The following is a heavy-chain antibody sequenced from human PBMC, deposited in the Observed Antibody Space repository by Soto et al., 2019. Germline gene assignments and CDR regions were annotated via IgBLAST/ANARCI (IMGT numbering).Heavy chain of an antibody. V-gene: IGHV1-18*01. Sequence: QVQLVQSGAEVKKPGASVKVSCKASGYTFTSYGISWVRQAPGQGLEWMGWISAYNGNTNYAQKLQGRDTMNTNTDTSTAYLELRSLRSDDTAEYYCASESSSSCHDYWGQGTLVTVSS. CDR2: ISAYNGNT. J-gene: IGHJ4*02. CDR1: GYTFTSYG. D-gene: IGHD6-13*01. CDR3: ASESSSSCHDY.